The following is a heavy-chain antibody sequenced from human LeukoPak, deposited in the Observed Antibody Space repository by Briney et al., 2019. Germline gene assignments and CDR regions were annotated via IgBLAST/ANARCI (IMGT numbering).Heavy chain of an antibody. D-gene: IGHD1-26*01. Sequence: GRSLRLSCAASGFTFTSYWMTWVRQAPGTGLELVANIKEDGSEKYYVDSVKGRFTISRDNAKNSLYLQMNSPRAEDTAVYYCVYGGSYYVAWGQGTLVTVSS. J-gene: IGHJ5*02. CDR2: IKEDGSEK. CDR1: GFTFTSYW. CDR3: VYGGSYYVA. V-gene: IGHV3-7*01.